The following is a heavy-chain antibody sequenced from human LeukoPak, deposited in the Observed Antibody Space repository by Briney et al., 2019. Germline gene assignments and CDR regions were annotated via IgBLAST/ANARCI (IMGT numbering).Heavy chain of an antibody. CDR2: IYTSGST. CDR1: GGSISSYY. Sequence: PSETLSLTCTVSGGSISSYYWSWIRQPPGKGLEWIGYIYTSGSTNYNPSLKSRVTISVDTSKNQFSLKLSSVTAADTAVYYCARATVTTAHYYYYMDVWGKGTTVTVSS. CDR3: ARATVTTAHYYYYMDV. J-gene: IGHJ6*03. V-gene: IGHV4-4*09. D-gene: IGHD4-11*01.